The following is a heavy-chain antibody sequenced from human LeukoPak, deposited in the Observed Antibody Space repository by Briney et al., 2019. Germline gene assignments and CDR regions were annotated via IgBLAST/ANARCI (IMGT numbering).Heavy chain of an antibody. CDR3: ARGPLGYCSGGSCWVYYFDY. D-gene: IGHD2-15*01. CDR1: GFTFSSYG. V-gene: IGHV3-48*04. Sequence: PGRSLRLSCAASGFTFSSYGMNWVRQAPGKGLEWVSYISSSGSTIYYADSVKGRFTISRDNAKNSLYLQMNSLRAEDTAVYYCARGPLGYCSGGSCWVYYFDYWGQGTLVTVSS. CDR2: ISSSGSTI. J-gene: IGHJ4*02.